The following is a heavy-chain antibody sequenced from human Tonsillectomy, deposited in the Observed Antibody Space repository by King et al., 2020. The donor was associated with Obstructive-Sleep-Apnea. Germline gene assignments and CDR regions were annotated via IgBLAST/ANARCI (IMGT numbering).Heavy chain of an antibody. CDR3: AHRSSGGPSGFDY. V-gene: IGHV2-5*02. CDR2: IYCDDDK. Sequence: ITLKESGPTLVKPTQTLTLTCTFSGFSLSTSGVGVGWFRQSPEKALEVLALIYCDDDKRYSPSLKSMLTITKDASENQVVLTMTDMDPLDTATYYCAHRSSGGPSGFDYWGQGTLVTVSS. CDR1: GFSLSTSGVG. J-gene: IGHJ4*02. D-gene: IGHD6-19*01.